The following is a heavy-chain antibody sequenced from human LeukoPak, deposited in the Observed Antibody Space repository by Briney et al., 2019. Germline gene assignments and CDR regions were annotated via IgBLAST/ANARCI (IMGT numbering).Heavy chain of an antibody. J-gene: IGHJ4*02. CDR2: IKQDGSER. D-gene: IGHD5-18*01. Sequence: GGSLRLSCAASGFTFSSYWMTWIRQAPGKGLEWVANIKQDGSERYYVDSVKGRFTISRDNAKNSLYLQMNSLRAEDAAVYYCARDTGGGYSCYDCWGQGTLVTVSS. CDR1: GFTFSSYW. CDR3: ARDTGGGYSCYDC. V-gene: IGHV3-7*01.